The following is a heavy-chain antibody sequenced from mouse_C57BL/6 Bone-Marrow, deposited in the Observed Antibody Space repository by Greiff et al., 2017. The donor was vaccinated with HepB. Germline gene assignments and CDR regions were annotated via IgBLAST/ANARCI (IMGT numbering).Heavy chain of an antibody. D-gene: IGHD2-1*01. CDR3: AIGSYYGNHWYFDV. Sequence: QVQLQQPGAELVKPGASVKMSCKASGYTFTSYWITWVKQRPGQGLEWMGDIYPGSGSTNYNEKFKSKATLTVDTSSSTSYMQLSSLTAEDSAVYYGAIGSYYGNHWYFDVWGTGTTVTVSS. CDR1: GYTFTSYW. V-gene: IGHV1-55*01. J-gene: IGHJ1*03. CDR2: IYPGSGST.